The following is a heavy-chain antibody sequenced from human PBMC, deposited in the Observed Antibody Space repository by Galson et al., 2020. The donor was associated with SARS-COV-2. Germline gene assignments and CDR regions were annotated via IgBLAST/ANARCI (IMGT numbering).Heavy chain of an antibody. Sequence: GESLKISCAASGFTLSKYEMHWVRQAPGKGPEWISYISESGRRIHYADSVKGRFTISRDDAKNSLYLQMNSLRVDDTAVYYCARDDVEAGAEKTHWGQGTLVTVAS. CDR1: GFTLSKYE. CDR3: ARDDVEAGAEKTH. CDR2: ISESGRRI. V-gene: IGHV3-48*03. D-gene: IGHD1-26*01. J-gene: IGHJ4*02.